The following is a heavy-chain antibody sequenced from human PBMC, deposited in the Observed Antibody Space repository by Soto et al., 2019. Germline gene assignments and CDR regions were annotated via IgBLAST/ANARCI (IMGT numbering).Heavy chain of an antibody. Sequence: RLSCAASGFTFSSYAMHWVRQAPGKGLEWVAVISYDGSNKYYADSVKGRFTISRDNSKNTLYLQMNSLRAEDTAVYYCARDNYYDSSGYYGPEYWGQGTLVTV. D-gene: IGHD3-22*01. J-gene: IGHJ4*02. V-gene: IGHV3-30-3*01. CDR3: ARDNYYDSSGYYGPEY. CDR2: ISYDGSNK. CDR1: GFTFSSYA.